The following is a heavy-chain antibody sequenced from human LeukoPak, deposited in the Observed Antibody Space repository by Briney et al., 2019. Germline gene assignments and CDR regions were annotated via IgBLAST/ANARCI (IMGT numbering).Heavy chain of an antibody. Sequence: AGGSLRLSCAASGFIFSNYAMHWVRQAPGKGLEYVSAISSNGGSTYYANSVKGRFTISRDNSKNTLYLQMGSLRAEDMAVYYCARVLTLSPRPYYDFWSAHIGLNAFDIWGQGTMVTVSS. J-gene: IGHJ3*02. CDR2: ISSNGGST. CDR3: ARVLTLSPRPYYDFWSAHIGLNAFDI. D-gene: IGHD3-3*01. CDR1: GFIFSNYA. V-gene: IGHV3-64*01.